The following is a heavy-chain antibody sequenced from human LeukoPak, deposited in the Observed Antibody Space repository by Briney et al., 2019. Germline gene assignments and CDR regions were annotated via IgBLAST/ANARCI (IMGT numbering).Heavy chain of an antibody. CDR1: GSSISITSYY. CDR2: MYSSGST. V-gene: IGHV4-39*07. CDR3: ARHSSMYSSDLDY. D-gene: IGHD6-25*01. Sequence: SETLSLTCTVSGSSISITSYYWGWIRQPPGKGLEWIGSMYSSGSTYYNPSLKSRVTISVDTSKNQFSLKLSSVTAADTAVYYCARHSSMYSSDLDYWGQGTLVTVSS. J-gene: IGHJ4*02.